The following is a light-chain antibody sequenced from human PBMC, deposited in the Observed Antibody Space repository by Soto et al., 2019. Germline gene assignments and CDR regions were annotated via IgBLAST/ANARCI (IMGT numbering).Light chain of an antibody. J-gene: IGLJ3*02. CDR3: GTWXXXXXXXV. V-gene: IGLV1-51*01. Sequence: QAVVTQPPSVSAAPGQTVTISCSGRGSNIGSNSVSWYQQVPGTAPKLLLYDNDKRPSGIPDRFFGSKSGTSATLGIAGLQTADEADYYCGTWXXXXXXXVXGXGTKLT. CDR2: DND. CDR1: GSNIGSNS.